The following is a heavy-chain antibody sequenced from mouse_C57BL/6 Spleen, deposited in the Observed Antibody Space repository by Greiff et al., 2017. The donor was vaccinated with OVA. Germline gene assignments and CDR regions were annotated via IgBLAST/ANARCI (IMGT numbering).Heavy chain of an antibody. CDR1: GYTFTSYW. V-gene: IGHV1-69*01. CDR2: IDPSDSYT. J-gene: IGHJ2*01. CDR3: AKWPYFDY. Sequence: QVQLQQPGAELVMPGASVKLSCKASGYTFTSYWMHWVKQRPGQGLEWIGEIDPSDSYTNYNQKFKGQSTLTVDKSSSTAYMQLSSLTSEDSAVYYCAKWPYFDYWGQGTTLTVSS.